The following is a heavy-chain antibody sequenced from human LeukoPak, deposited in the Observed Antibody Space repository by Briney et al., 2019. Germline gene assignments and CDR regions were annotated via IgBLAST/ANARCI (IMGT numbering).Heavy chain of an antibody. Sequence: GGSLRLSCAASGFTFDDYAMHWVRQAPGKGLEWVSGISWNSGSIGYADSVKGRLTISRDNAKNSLYLQMNSLRAEDTALYYCAKGSSRGFDYWGQGTLVTVSS. D-gene: IGHD6-6*01. CDR1: GFTFDDYA. J-gene: IGHJ4*02. V-gene: IGHV3-9*01. CDR2: ISWNSGSI. CDR3: AKGSSRGFDY.